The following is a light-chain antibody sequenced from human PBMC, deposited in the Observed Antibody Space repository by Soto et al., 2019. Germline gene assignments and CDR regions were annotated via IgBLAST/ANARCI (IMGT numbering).Light chain of an antibody. J-gene: IGKJ1*01. V-gene: IGKV3-20*01. CDR1: QSVSSY. CDR2: GAS. CDR3: QQAGRTTKR. Sequence: EIVWTRSQTTLSFASGERAPLTCRASQSVSSYLAWYQQKPGQAPRLLIYGASSRATGIPDRFSGSGSGTDFTLTISRLEPEDFAVYCCQQAGRTTKRLGQGTKVEIK.